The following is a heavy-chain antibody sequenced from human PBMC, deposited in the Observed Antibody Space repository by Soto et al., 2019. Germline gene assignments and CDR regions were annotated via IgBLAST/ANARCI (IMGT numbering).Heavy chain of an antibody. CDR2: ISAYNGNT. D-gene: IGHD3-9*01. Sequence: QVQLVQSGAEVKKPGASVKVSCKASGYTFTSYGISWVRQAPGQGLEWMGWISAYNGNTNYAQKPQGRVTMTTETSTSTAYMELRSLRSDDTAVYYCARDPHYDILTGYRDYWGQGTLVTVSS. J-gene: IGHJ4*02. CDR1: GYTFTSYG. CDR3: ARDPHYDILTGYRDY. V-gene: IGHV1-18*01.